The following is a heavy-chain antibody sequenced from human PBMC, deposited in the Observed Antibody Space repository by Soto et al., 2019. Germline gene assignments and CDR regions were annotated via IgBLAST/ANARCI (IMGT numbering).Heavy chain of an antibody. CDR2: MSHSGGS. Sequence: QVQLQQWGAGLLKPSETLSLTCAVYGGSVSSGSYYWIWIRQPPGKGLEWMGEMSHSGGSHFNPSMNRRVTISVDTSKNQFSLKMSSVPAADTALYYCARVERGTATTVVDAFDIWGPGTMVTVSS. D-gene: IGHD1-1*01. CDR3: ARVERGTATTVVDAFDI. V-gene: IGHV4-34*01. CDR1: GGSVSSGSYY. J-gene: IGHJ3*02.